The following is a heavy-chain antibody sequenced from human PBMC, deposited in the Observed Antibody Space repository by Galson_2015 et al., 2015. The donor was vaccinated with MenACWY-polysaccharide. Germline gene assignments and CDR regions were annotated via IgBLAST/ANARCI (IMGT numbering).Heavy chain of an antibody. CDR2: INPSGGST. D-gene: IGHD3-10*01. CDR3: ARNAASGLDY. V-gene: IGHV1-46*01. CDR1: GYTFTNYY. Sequence: SVKVSCKASGYTFTNYYIHWVRQAPGQGLEWLGFINPSGGSTSYAQKFQGRVTMTRDTSTGTVYVDLSSLRSEDTAVYYCARNAASGLDYWGHGTLVSVSS. J-gene: IGHJ4*01.